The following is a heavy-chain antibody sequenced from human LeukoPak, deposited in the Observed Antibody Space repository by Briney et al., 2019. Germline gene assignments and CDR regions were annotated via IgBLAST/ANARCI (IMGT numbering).Heavy chain of an antibody. CDR2: ISSSSSYI. CDR1: GFTFSSYS. Sequence: GGSLRLSCAASGFTFSSYSMNWVRQAPGKGLEWVSSISSSSSYIYYADSVKGRFTISGDNAKNSLYLHMSSLRAEDTAVYYCARTIHYYDSSGTLSYNDYWGQGTLVTVSS. D-gene: IGHD3-22*01. J-gene: IGHJ4*02. CDR3: ARTIHYYDSSGTLSYNDY. V-gene: IGHV3-21*01.